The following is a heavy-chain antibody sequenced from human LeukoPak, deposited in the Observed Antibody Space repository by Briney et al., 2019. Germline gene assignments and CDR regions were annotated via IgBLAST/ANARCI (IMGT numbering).Heavy chain of an antibody. CDR1: GFTFSSYS. D-gene: IGHD2-8*01. V-gene: IGHV3-48*01. CDR2: ISSSSSTI. Sequence: GGSLRLSCAASGFTFSSYSMTWVRQAPGKGLEWVSYISSSSSTIYYADSVKGRFTISRDNAKNSLYLQMNSLRAEDAAVYYCARASPDRILYDFDYWGQGTLVTVSS. CDR3: ARASPDRILYDFDY. J-gene: IGHJ4*02.